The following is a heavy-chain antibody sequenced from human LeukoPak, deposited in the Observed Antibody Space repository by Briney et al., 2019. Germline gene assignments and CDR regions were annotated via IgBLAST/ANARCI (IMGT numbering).Heavy chain of an antibody. J-gene: IGHJ4*02. CDR3: AKDPKGASKVTPYYFDY. CDR2: ISGSGANT. CDR1: GFISSSYV. D-gene: IGHD3-16*01. V-gene: IGHV3-23*01. Sequence: GGSLRLSCAASGFISSSYVMSWVRQAPGKGLEWVSAISGSGANTYHADSVKGRFTISRDNSKNTLYLQMSSLRAEDTAVYYCAKDPKGASKVTPYYFDYWGQETLVTVSS.